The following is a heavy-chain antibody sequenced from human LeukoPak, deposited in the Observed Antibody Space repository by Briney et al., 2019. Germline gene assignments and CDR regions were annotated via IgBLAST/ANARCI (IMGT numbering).Heavy chain of an antibody. Sequence: WASVKVSCKASGYTFTSYDINGVRQATGQGLEWMGWMNPNSGNTGYAQKFQGRVTMTRNTSISTAYMELSSLRSEDTAVYYCARGVGHYGSGDFDYWGQGTLVTVSS. J-gene: IGHJ4*02. CDR3: ARGVGHYGSGDFDY. CDR1: GYTFTSYD. D-gene: IGHD3-10*01. CDR2: MNPNSGNT. V-gene: IGHV1-8*01.